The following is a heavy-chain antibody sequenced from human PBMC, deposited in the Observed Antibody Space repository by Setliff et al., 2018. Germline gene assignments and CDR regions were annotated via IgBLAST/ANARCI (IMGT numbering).Heavy chain of an antibody. V-gene: IGHV3-33*08. CDR2: IWDDGGRK. CDR1: GFTFSSYR. J-gene: IGHJ4*02. CDR3: ARTCSGSGCYAGLES. Sequence: PGGSLRLSCAASGFTFSSYRMHWVRQAPGKGLEWVAVIWDDGGRKYHADSVKGRFAISRDNSKNTLYLQMNSLRPEDTAVYYCARTCSGSGCYAGLESWGQGTPVTVSS. D-gene: IGHD2-15*01.